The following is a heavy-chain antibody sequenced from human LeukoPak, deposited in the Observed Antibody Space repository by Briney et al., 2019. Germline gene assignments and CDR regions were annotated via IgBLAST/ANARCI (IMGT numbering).Heavy chain of an antibody. Sequence: GGSLRLSCAASGFTFSSYAMSWVRQAPGKGLEWVSAISGSGGSTYYADSVKGRFTISRDNSKNTLYLQMNSLRPEDTAVYYCAKASVDTAVWGYFDYWGQGTLVTVSS. CDR1: GFTFSSYA. CDR2: ISGSGGST. V-gene: IGHV3-23*01. CDR3: AKASVDTAVWGYFDY. D-gene: IGHD5-18*01. J-gene: IGHJ4*02.